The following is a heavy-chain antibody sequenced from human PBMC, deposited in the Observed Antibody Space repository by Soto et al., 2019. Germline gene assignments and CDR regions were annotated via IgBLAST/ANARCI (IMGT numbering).Heavy chain of an antibody. V-gene: IGHV3-21*05. J-gene: IGHJ4*02. CDR1: GFTFSSYS. CDR3: AREKGVSDYSDSPSYFDS. CDR2: ISASSTYT. Sequence: GGSLRLSCAASGFTFSSYSMNWVRQAPGKGLEWLSYISASSTYTNYADSVKGRFTISRDNAKNSLYLQMNSLRDEDTAVYYCAREKGVSDYSDSPSYFDSWGQGILVTVSS. D-gene: IGHD3-22*01.